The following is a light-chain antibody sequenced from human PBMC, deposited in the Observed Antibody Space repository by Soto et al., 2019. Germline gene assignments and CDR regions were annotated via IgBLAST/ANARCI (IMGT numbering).Light chain of an antibody. J-gene: IGKJ2*01. CDR1: QRVSNSY. CDR3: QRYGGSPPFT. CDR2: GAS. Sequence: EIVVTQSPGTLSLSPGETATLSCRASQRVSNSYLAWYQKKPGQAPRLRIYGASSRAAGIPDRFSGSGSGTAFTLTISRLEPEDFAVYFCQRYGGSPPFTFGQGTKVEI. V-gene: IGKV3-20*01.